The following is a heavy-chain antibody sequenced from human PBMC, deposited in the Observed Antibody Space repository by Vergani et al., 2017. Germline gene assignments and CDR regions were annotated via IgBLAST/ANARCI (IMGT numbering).Heavy chain of an antibody. CDR3: ARDQDYYDSSGYYWIWFDP. J-gene: IGHJ5*02. CDR1: GGSISSSSYY. Sequence: QLQLQESGPGLVKPSETLSLTCTVSGGSISSSSYYWGWLRQPPGKGLEWIGSIYYSGRTYYNPSLKSRVTISVDTSKNQFSLKRSSVTAADTAVYYCARDQDYYDSSGYYWIWFDPWGQGTLVTVSS. CDR2: IYYSGRT. V-gene: IGHV4-39*07. D-gene: IGHD3-22*01.